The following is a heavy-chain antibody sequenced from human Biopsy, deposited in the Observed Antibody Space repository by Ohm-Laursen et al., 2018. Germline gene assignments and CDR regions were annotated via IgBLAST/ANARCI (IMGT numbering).Heavy chain of an antibody. J-gene: IGHJ4*02. CDR1: GGSISSYY. D-gene: IGHD6-19*01. CDR2: IYDRGSTA. CDR3: ARGMRSSGWPYFDS. Sequence: SQTLSPTCTVSGGSISSYYWNWIRQPPGQGLEYIGYIYDRGSTANYNPSLESRVTMSVDMPKNQFSLKLSSVTAADTAIYYCARGMRSSGWPYFDSWGQRTLVTVSS. V-gene: IGHV4-59*01.